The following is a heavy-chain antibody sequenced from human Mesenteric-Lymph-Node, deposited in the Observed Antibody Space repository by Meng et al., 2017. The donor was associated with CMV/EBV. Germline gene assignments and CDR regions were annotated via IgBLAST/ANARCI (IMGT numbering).Heavy chain of an antibody. CDR3: AIYHANFQFDP. CDR2: IYYSGST. CDR1: GGSFSGYY. J-gene: IGHJ5*02. D-gene: IGHD2-2*02. Sequence: SQTLSLTCAVNGGSFSGYYWTWIRQPPGKGLEWIGSIYYSGSTYYNPSLKSRVTISVDTSKNQFSLKLSSVTAADTAVYYCAIYHANFQFDPWGQGTLVTVSS. V-gene: IGHV4-34*01.